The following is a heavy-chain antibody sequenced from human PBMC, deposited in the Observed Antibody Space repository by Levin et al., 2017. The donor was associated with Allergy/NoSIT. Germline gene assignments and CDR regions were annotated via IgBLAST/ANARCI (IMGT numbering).Heavy chain of an antibody. CDR1: GFTFDDYA. J-gene: IGHJ3*02. Sequence: LSLTCAASGFTFDDYAMHWVRQAPGKGLEWVSGISWNSGSIGYADSVKGRFTISRDNAKNSLYLQMNSLRAEDTALYYCAKVFDILTGYHTAFDIWGQGTMVTVSS. D-gene: IGHD3-9*01. CDR2: ISWNSGSI. V-gene: IGHV3-9*01. CDR3: AKVFDILTGYHTAFDI.